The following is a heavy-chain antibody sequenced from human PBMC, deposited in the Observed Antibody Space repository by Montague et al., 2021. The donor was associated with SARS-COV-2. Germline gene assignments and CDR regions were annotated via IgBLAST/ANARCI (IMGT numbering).Heavy chain of an antibody. CDR1: GGSFSTYS. D-gene: IGHD3-10*01. CDR3: ARLGDGVVPSPILGVGPYYTYYYMDD. Sequence: SETLSLTCAVHGGSFSTYSWNWIRQPPGKGLGWIGEIHHGGSTNYNPSLKSRATISADTSKNQFSLKLTSVAAADTAVYYCARLGDGVVPSPILGVGPYYTYYYMDDWGKGTPVTVSS. V-gene: IGHV4-34*01. CDR2: IHHGGST. J-gene: IGHJ6*03.